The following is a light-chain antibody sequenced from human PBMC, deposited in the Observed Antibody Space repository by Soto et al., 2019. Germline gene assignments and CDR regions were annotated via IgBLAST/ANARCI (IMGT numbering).Light chain of an antibody. CDR1: SSDVGGYSL. J-gene: IGLJ2*01. V-gene: IGLV2-23*01. Sequence: QSVLSQPPSASGTPGQRVTISCTGTSSDVGGYSLVSWYHQNPGKAPKLVIYEGSKRPSGVSNRLSGSKSGNTASLTISGLQPEDEGDYYCCSYTSSTVIFGGGTKVTVL. CDR3: CSYTSSTVI. CDR2: EGS.